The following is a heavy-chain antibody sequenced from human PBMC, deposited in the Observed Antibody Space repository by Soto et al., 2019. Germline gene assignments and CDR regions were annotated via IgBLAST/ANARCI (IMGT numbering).Heavy chain of an antibody. CDR2: ISYNGSNK. CDR3: ASRGYYYDSSGYSSYYYGMDV. V-gene: IGHV3-30-3*01. D-gene: IGHD3-22*01. Sequence: PGGSLRLSCAASGFTFSSYAMHWVRQAPGKGLEWVAVISYNGSNKYYADSVKGRFTISRDNSKNTLYLQMNSLRAEDTAVYYCASRGYYYDSSGYSSYYYGMDVWGQGTTVTVSS. J-gene: IGHJ6*02. CDR1: GFTFSSYA.